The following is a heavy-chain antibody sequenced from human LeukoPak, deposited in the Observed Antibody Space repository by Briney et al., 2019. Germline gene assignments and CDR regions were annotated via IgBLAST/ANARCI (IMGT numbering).Heavy chain of an antibody. D-gene: IGHD3-22*01. CDR1: GGSVSSGSYY. J-gene: IGHJ4*02. V-gene: IGHV4-61*01. CDR2: IYYSGST. CDR3: ARVKYYYDSSGYTYYFDY. Sequence: PSETLSLTCTVSGGSVSSGSYYWSWIRQPPGKGLEWIGYIYYSGSTNYNPSLKSRVTISVDTSKNQFSLKLSSVTAADTAVYYCARVKYYYDSSGYTYYFDYWGQGTLVTVSS.